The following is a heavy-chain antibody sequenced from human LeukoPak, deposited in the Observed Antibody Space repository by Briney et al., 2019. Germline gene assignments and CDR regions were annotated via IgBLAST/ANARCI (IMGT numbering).Heavy chain of an antibody. Sequence: SETLSLTCAVYGGSFSGYYWSWIRQPPGKGLEWIGEINHSGSTNYNPSLKSRVTISVDTSKNHFSLKLSSVATADTAVYYCATTKVWLAFDIWGQGTMVTLSS. CDR2: INHSGST. CDR1: GGSFSGYY. V-gene: IGHV4-34*01. D-gene: IGHD3-10*01. CDR3: ATTKVWLAFDI. J-gene: IGHJ3*02.